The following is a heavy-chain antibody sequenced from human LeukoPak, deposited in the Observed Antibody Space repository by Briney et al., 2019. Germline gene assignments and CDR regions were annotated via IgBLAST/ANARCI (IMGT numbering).Heavy chain of an antibody. J-gene: IGHJ4*02. CDR1: GGSISSSY. V-gene: IGHV4-4*07. CDR3: ARELFSSDWYGSFDY. D-gene: IGHD6-19*01. CDR2: MSSSGIT. Sequence: SETLSLTCTVSGGSISSSYWNWLRQPAGKGLEWIGRMSSSGITNYNPSLKSRVTMSVDTSKNQFSLNLRSVTAADTAIYYCARELFSSDWYGSFDYWGQGTLVTVSS.